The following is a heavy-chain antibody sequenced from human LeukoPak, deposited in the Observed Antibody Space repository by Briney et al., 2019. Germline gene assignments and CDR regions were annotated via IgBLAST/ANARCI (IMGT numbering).Heavy chain of an antibody. D-gene: IGHD3-9*01. J-gene: IGHJ4*02. CDR2: ISGSGGST. CDR1: GFTFSSYA. CDR3: AKMGPRYFDWSVDF. Sequence: PGGSLRLSCAASGFTFSSYAMSWVRQAPGKGLEWVSTISGSGGSTYYADSVRGRFTISRDNSKNTLSLQMDSLRAEDTAVYYCAKMGPRYFDWSVDFWGQGTLVTVSS. V-gene: IGHV3-23*01.